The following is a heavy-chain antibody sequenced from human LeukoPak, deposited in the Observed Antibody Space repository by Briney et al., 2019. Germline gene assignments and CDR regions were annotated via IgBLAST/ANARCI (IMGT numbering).Heavy chain of an antibody. CDR1: GYTFTGYY. Sequence: ASVKVSCKASGYTFTGYYMHWVRQAPGQGLEWMEWINPNSGGTNYAQKFQGRVTMTRDTSISTAYMELSRLRSDDTAVYYCARVVPAAPWFDPWGQGTLVTVSS. CDR2: INPNSGGT. D-gene: IGHD2-2*01. CDR3: ARVVPAAPWFDP. J-gene: IGHJ5*02. V-gene: IGHV1-2*02.